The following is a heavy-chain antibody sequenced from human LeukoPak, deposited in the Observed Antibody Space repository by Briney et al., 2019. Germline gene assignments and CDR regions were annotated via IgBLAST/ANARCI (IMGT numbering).Heavy chain of an antibody. CDR1: GGSISSYY. Sequence: SETLSLTCTVSGGSISSYYWSWIRQPPGKGLEWIGYIYYSGSTNYNPSLKSRVTISVDTSKNQFSLKLSSVTAADTAVYYCARRLTGDRFHWYFDLWGRGTLVTVSS. D-gene: IGHD7-27*01. CDR2: IYYSGST. J-gene: IGHJ2*01. V-gene: IGHV4-59*08. CDR3: ARRLTGDRFHWYFDL.